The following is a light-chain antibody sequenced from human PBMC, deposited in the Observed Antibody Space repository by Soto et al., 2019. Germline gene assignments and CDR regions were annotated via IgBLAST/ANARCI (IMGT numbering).Light chain of an antibody. J-gene: IGKJ4*01. CDR3: QQFNSYPLT. V-gene: IGKV3-20*01. Sequence: ALTQSPCTLSLSPGERATLSCSSSKTVRNNYLVCYQQRPGPAPRLLIYDASSRATGIPERFSGGGSGTDFTLTISRLEPEDLAVYYCQQFNSYPLTFGRGTKVDIK. CDR2: DAS. CDR1: KTVRNNY.